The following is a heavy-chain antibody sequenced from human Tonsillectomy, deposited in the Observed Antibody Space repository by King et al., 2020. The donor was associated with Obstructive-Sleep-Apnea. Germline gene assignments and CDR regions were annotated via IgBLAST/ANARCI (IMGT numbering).Heavy chain of an antibody. V-gene: IGHV3-30*04. Sequence: VQLVESGGGVVQPGRSLRLSCAASGFTFSSYPIHWVRQAPGKGLEWVAVISYAGRNKYYADSVKGRFTISRDNSHNTRFLQMNSLRAEETAVYYCARDGGVLRFLQALRYYGMDVWGQGTTVTVSS. D-gene: IGHD3-3*01. CDR1: GFTFSSYP. J-gene: IGHJ6*02. CDR3: ARDGGVLRFLQALRYYGMDV. CDR2: ISYAGRNK.